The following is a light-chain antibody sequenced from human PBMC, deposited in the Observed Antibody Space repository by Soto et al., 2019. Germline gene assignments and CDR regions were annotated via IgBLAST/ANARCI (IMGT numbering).Light chain of an antibody. J-gene: IGLJ1*01. V-gene: IGLV1-40*01. Sequence: QSVLTQPPSISGSPGHWVTISSTGSSCNIRAGSDIHWYHQLPGTAPTLLIYRNTKRHTGVPDRSSGSKSVTSASPAVSWLQTEDQCDYDPQPYDSSLSCLYVFGTGPKVTV. CDR2: RNT. CDR3: QPYDSSLSCLYV. CDR1: SCNIRAGSD.